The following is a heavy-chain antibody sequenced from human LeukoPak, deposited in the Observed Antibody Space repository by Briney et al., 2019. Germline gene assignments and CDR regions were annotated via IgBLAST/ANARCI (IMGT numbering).Heavy chain of an antibody. J-gene: IGHJ4*02. Sequence: PGGSLRLSCAASGFTVSTNYMSWVRRAPGKELEWVSIIYSGDRTDYADSLKGRFTISRDTSKNTLYLQMSSLRAEDTAVYYCARDVRKQGLWSWGQGTLVTVSS. D-gene: IGHD3-10*01. CDR1: GFTVSTNY. CDR2: IYSGDRT. V-gene: IGHV3-66*01. CDR3: ARDVRKQGLWS.